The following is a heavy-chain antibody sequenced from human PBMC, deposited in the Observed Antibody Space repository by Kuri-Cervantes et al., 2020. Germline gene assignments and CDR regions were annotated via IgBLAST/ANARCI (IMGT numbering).Heavy chain of an antibody. V-gene: IGHV4-61*01. D-gene: IGHD6-19*01. J-gene: IGHJ4*02. Sequence: SETLSLTCTVSGGSVSSGTYYWSWIRQPPGKGLEWIGYIYYSGSTNYNPSLKSRVTISVDTSKNQFSLKLSSVTAADTAVYYCARDRSGVDYWGQGTLVTVSS. CDR2: IYYSGST. CDR3: ARDRSGVDY. CDR1: GGSVSSGTYY.